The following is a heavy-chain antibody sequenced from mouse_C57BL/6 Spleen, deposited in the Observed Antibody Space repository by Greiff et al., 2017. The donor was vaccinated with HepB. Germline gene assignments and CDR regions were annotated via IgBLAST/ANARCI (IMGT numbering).Heavy chain of an antibody. Sequence: QVQLQQSGAELVRPGASVKLSCKASGYTFTDYYINWVKQRPGQGLEWIARIYPGSGNTYYNEKFKGKATLTAEKSSSTAYMQLSSLTSEDSAVYFCATLELGRDWYFDVWGTGTTVTVSS. CDR1: GYTFTDYY. CDR3: ATLELGRDWYFDV. D-gene: IGHD4-1*01. CDR2: IYPGSGNT. V-gene: IGHV1-76*01. J-gene: IGHJ1*03.